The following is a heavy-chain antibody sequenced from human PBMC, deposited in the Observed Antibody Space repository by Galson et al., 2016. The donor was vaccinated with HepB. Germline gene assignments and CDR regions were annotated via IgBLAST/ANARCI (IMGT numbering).Heavy chain of an antibody. J-gene: IGHJ4*02. D-gene: IGHD3-10*01. Sequence: ETLSLTCKVSGDSVSSEKWWSWVRLPPGRGLEWIGEVFHAGDTNYNPFLGSRVTIALDRSNNQFSLRLTSVTAADTALYLCARYLPRSASHFDFWGRGRLVTVSS. CDR3: ARYLPRSASHFDF. CDR1: GDSVSSEKW. CDR2: VFHAGDT. V-gene: IGHV4-4*01.